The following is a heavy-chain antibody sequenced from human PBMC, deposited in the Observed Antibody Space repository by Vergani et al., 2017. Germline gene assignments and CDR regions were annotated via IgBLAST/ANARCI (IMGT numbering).Heavy chain of an antibody. CDR3: ARVAPSNSEVTPTAFDV. J-gene: IGHJ3*01. Sequence: QVQLVQSGAELKKPGASVSVSCKGSSHTFQTYGISWVRKAPGKRLEWMAWIRPYTGHTIYAQKFQDRVTMTADTSTNTAYMELRSLRSDDTAVYFCARVAPSNSEVTPTAFDVWGQGTTVTVSS. V-gene: IGHV1-18*01. CDR1: SHTFQTYG. CDR2: IRPYTGHT. D-gene: IGHD1-1*01.